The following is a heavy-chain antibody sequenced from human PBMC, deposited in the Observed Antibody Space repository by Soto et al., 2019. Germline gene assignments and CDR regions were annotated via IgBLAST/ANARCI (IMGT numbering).Heavy chain of an antibody. Sequence: PGGSLRLSCAASGFTFSSYAMSWIRQAPGKGLEWVSAISGSGGSTYYADSVKGRFTISRDNSKNTLYLQMNSLRAEDTAVYYCAKGPRIVVVPAAMDYWGQGTLVTVS. V-gene: IGHV3-23*01. D-gene: IGHD2-2*01. CDR3: AKGPRIVVVPAAMDY. CDR2: ISGSGGST. J-gene: IGHJ4*02. CDR1: GFTFSSYA.